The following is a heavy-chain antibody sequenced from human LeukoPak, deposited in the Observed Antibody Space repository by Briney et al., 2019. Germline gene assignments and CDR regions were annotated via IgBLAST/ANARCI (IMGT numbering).Heavy chain of an antibody. CDR3: ARGAGGYDWNDAFDI. CDR2: ITSSSSFI. V-gene: IGHV3-21*01. Sequence: GGSLRLSCAASGFTFSTYVMKWVRQAPGKGLEWVSSITSSSSFIYYADSVKGRFTISRDNARNSLYLQMNSLRAEDTAVYYCARGAGGYDWNDAFDIWGQGTMVTVSS. J-gene: IGHJ3*02. D-gene: IGHD5-12*01. CDR1: GFTFSTYV.